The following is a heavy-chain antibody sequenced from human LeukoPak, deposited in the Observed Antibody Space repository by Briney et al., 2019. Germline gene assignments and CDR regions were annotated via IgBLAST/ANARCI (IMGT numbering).Heavy chain of an antibody. CDR1: GGTFSSYA. J-gene: IGHJ6*02. CDR2: IIPILGIA. V-gene: IGHV1-69*04. Sequence: ASVTVSCKASGGTFSSYAISWVRQAPGQGLEWMGRIIPILGIANYAQKFQGRVTITADKSTSTAYMELSSLRSEDTAVYYCARGIKRAVVPAAIDYYYGMDVWGQGTTVTVSS. CDR3: ARGIKRAVVPAAIDYYYGMDV. D-gene: IGHD2-2*01.